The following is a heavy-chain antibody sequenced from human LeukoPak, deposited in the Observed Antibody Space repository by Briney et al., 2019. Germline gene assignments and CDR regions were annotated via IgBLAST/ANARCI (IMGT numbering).Heavy chain of an antibody. CDR2: INPSGGST. D-gene: IGHD2-15*01. Sequence: VASVKVSCKASGYTFTSYYMHWVRQAPGQGLEWMGIINPSGGSTSYAQKFQGRVTMTRDTSTSTVYMELSSLRSEDTAVYYCARVRGVVAAILAIVYWGQGTLVTVSS. CDR3: ARVRGVVAAILAIVY. CDR1: GYTFTSYY. J-gene: IGHJ4*02. V-gene: IGHV1-46*01.